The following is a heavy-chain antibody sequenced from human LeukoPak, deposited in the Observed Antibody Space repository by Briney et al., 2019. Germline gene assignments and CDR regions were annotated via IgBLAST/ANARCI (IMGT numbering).Heavy chain of an antibody. D-gene: IGHD5-24*01. V-gene: IGHV4-59*01. CDR1: GGSISSYY. CDR2: IYYSGSN. CDR3: ARDVRLQLDY. J-gene: IGHJ4*02. Sequence: SETLSLTCTVSGGSISSYYWNWLRQPPARGLEWIGYIYYSGSNNYNPSRKRRVNISVDTSKNQFSLKLRSVTAADTAVYYCARDVRLQLDYWGQGTLVTVSS.